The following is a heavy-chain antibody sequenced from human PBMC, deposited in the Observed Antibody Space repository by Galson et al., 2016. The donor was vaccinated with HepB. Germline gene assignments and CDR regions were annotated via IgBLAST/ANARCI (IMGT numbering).Heavy chain of an antibody. V-gene: IGHV3-30*03. CDR2: ISNDGSNK. Sequence: SLRLSCAASGFSLSSYWMHWVRQAPGKGLKWVAVISNDGSNKYYADSVKGRFTISRDNSKNTLYLQMNSLRAGDTAVYYCARDRRSTASRYYYGMDVWGQGTTVTVSS. CDR3: ARDRRSTASRYYYGMDV. D-gene: IGHD3-9*01. CDR1: GFSLSSYW. J-gene: IGHJ6*02.